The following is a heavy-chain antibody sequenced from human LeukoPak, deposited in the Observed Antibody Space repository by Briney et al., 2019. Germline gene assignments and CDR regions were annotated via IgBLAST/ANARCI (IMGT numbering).Heavy chain of an antibody. CDR2: IYYSGST. CDR3: ARPLYYYDSSGYHF. J-gene: IGHJ4*02. CDR1: GGSISSSSYY. Sequence: SETLSLTCTVSGGSISSSSYYWGWIRQPPGKGLEWIGSIYYSGSTYYNPSLRSRVTISVDTSKNQFSLKLSSVTAADTAVYYCARPLYYYDSSGYHFWGQGTLVTVSS. D-gene: IGHD3-22*01. V-gene: IGHV4-39*01.